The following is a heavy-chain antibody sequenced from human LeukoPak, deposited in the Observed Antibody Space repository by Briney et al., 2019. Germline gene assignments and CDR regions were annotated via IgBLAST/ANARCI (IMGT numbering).Heavy chain of an antibody. V-gene: IGHV6-1*01. CDR1: GDSVSSISVA. Sequence: SQTLSLTCAISGDSVSSISVAWNWIRQSPSRGLQWLGRTYYRSKWYYEYAVSVKSRINISPDTSKNQFSLQLTSVTPEDTAVYYCSLARSEYHYGMDVWGQGTTVTVSS. CDR3: SLARSEYHYGMDV. CDR2: TYYRSKWYY. J-gene: IGHJ6*02.